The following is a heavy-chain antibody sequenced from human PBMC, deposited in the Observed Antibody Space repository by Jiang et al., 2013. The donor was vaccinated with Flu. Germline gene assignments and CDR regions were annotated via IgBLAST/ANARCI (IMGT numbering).Heavy chain of an antibody. CDR2: IKQDGSEK. Sequence: VQLLESGGGLVQPGGSLRLSCAASGFTFSSYWMSWVRQAPGKGLEWVANIKQDGSEKYYVDSVKGRFTISRDNAKNSLYLQMNSLRAEDTAVYYCARDYGDYYYYYGMDVWGQGTTVTVSS. D-gene: IGHD4-17*01. J-gene: IGHJ6*02. CDR1: GFTFSSYW. V-gene: IGHV3-7*03. CDR3: ARDYGDYYYYYGMDV.